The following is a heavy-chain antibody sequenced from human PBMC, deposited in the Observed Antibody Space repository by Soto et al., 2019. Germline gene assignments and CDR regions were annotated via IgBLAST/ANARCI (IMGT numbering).Heavy chain of an antibody. J-gene: IGHJ4*02. Sequence: VQLVESGGGVVQPGRSLRLLCEASGFTFSRYGMHWVRQAPGMGLEWVAVISWDGLAQYYGDSVKGRFTISRDNSQSTLYLQMNSLRTEDTAIYYCAKETIQVGGPNYFDYWGQEVLVTVSS. D-gene: IGHD1-1*01. CDR3: AKETIQVGGPNYFDY. CDR2: ISWDGLAQ. CDR1: GFTFSRYG. V-gene: IGHV3-30*18.